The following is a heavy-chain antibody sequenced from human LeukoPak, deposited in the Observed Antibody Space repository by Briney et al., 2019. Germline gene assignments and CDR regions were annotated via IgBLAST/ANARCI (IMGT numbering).Heavy chain of an antibody. CDR1: VGSISIYY. CDR2: IYYSGST. V-gene: IGHV4-59*08. Sequence: SETLSLTCTVSVGSISIYYWSWIRDPPGKGLEGSGYIYYSGSTNYNPSLKSRVTISVVTCKSQFSLELSSVTAADTAVYYCARVNWNYYFGYWGQGTLVTVSS. CDR3: ARVNWNYYFGY. J-gene: IGHJ4*02. D-gene: IGHD1-7*01.